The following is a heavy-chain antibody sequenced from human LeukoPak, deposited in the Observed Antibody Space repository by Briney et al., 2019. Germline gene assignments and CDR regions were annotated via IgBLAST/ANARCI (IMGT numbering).Heavy chain of an antibody. CDR3: ARVDYYDSSGYYFPHTFDY. CDR2: IYTSGST. D-gene: IGHD3-22*01. J-gene: IGHJ4*02. V-gene: IGHV4-61*02. CDR1: GGSISSGSYY. Sequence: PSQTLSLTCTVSGGSISSGSYYWSWIRQPAGKGLEWIGRIYTSGSTNYNPSLKSRVTISVDTSKNQFSLKLSSVTAADTAVYYCARVDYYDSSGYYFPHTFDYWGQGTLVTVSS.